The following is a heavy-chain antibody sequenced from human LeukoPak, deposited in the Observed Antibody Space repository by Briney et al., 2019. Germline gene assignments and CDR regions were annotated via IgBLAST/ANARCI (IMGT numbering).Heavy chain of an antibody. J-gene: IGHJ4*02. Sequence: SETLSLTCTVSGDSITSGGYYWSWIRQRPGKGLEWIGYIYKTGSTYYNPSLKSRVTMSVDTSRNQFSLRLNSVTAADTAVYYCARDVLRWGQGTLVTVSS. CDR3: ARDVLR. CDR1: GDSITSGGYY. CDR2: IYKTGST. V-gene: IGHV4-31*03.